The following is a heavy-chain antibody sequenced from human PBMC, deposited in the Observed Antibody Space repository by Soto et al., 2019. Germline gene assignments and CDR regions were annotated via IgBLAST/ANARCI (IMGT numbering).Heavy chain of an antibody. CDR2: INPNSGGT. CDR1: GYTFTGYY. V-gene: IGHV1-2*02. D-gene: IGHD3-22*01. J-gene: IGHJ5*02. CDR3: ARPDYYDSSGYRGFDP. Sequence: GASVNVSCKASGYTFTGYYMHWGRQAPGQGLEWMGWINPNSGGTNYAQKFQGRVTMTRDTSISTAYMELSRLRSDDTAVYYCARPDYYDSSGYRGFDPWGQGTLVTVSS.